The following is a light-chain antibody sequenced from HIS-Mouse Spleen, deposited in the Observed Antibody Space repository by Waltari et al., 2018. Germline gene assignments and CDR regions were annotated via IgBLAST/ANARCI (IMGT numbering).Light chain of an antibody. CDR2: DVS. J-gene: IGLJ2*01. CDR1: SSDVGGYNY. Sequence: QSALTQPRSVSGSPGQSVTISCTGTSSDVGGYNYVSWYQQHPGKAPKLMIYDVSKRPSGVPDRFPASKPATTASLPTSGLQAEDEADYSCCSYAGSSTLVFGGGTKLTVL. CDR3: CSYAGSSTLV. V-gene: IGLV2-11*01.